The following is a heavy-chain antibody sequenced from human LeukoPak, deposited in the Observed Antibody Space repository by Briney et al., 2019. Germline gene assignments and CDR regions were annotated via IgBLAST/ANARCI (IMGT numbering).Heavy chain of an antibody. J-gene: IGHJ4*02. CDR3: ARGALGYCSSTSCYNFDY. D-gene: IGHD2-2*01. CDR2: IYPGDSDT. Sequence: GESLKISCKGSGYSFTSYWIGWVRQMPGKGLEWMGIIYPGDSDTRYSPSFQGQVTLSADKSISTAYLQWSSLKASDTAMYYCARGALGYCSSTSCYNFDYWGQGTLVTVSS. CDR1: GYSFTSYW. V-gene: IGHV5-51*01.